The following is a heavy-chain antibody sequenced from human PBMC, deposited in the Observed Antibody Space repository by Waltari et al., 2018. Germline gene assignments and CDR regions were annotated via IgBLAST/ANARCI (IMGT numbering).Heavy chain of an antibody. CDR1: GFTFSSYA. V-gene: IGHV3-23*01. CDR3: AKDRAIVVVVAAPGAFDI. Sequence: EVQLLESGGGLVQPGGSLRLSCAASGFTFSSYAMSWVRQAPGKGLEWVSAISGSGGSTYYADSVKGRFTISRDNSKNTLYLQMNSLRAEDTAVYYCAKDRAIVVVVAAPGAFDIWGQGTMVIVSS. CDR2: ISGSGGST. D-gene: IGHD2-15*01. J-gene: IGHJ3*02.